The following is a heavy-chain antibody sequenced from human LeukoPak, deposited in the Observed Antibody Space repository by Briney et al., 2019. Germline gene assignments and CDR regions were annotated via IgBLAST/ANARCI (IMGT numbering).Heavy chain of an antibody. V-gene: IGHV4-59*01. Sequence: TPSETLSLTCTVSGGSISSYYWSRIRQPPGKGLEWIGYIYNSGSTNYNPSLKSRVTISVDTSKNQFSLKLSSVTAADTAVYYCARGGYYYDSSGTYRFDYWGQGTLVTVSS. CDR1: GGSISSYY. CDR2: IYNSGST. D-gene: IGHD3-22*01. J-gene: IGHJ4*02. CDR3: ARGGYYYDSSGTYRFDY.